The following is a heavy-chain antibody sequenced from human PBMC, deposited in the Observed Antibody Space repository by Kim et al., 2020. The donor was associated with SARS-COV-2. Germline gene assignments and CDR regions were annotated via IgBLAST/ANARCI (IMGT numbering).Heavy chain of an antibody. D-gene: IGHD6-13*01. CDR3: ARDTRIAAAGTWWFDP. J-gene: IGHJ5*02. CDR1: GGSISSYY. CDR2: IYYSGST. V-gene: IGHV4-59*01. Sequence: SETLSLTCTVSGGSISSYYWSWIRQPPGKGLEWIGYIYYSGSTNYNPSLKSRVTISVDTSKNQFSLKLSSVTAADTAVYYCARDTRIAAAGTWWFDPWGQGTLVTVSS.